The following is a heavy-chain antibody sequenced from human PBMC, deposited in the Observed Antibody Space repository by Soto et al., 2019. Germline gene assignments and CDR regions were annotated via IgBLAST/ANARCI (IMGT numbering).Heavy chain of an antibody. J-gene: IGHJ4*02. CDR2: IKQDGSEK. CDR1: GFTFSSYW. V-gene: IGHV3-7*03. CDR3: AKEALPYYGILTGPPDY. D-gene: IGHD3-9*01. Sequence: GGSLRLSCAASGFTFSSYWMSWVRQAPGKGLEWVANIKQDGSEKYYVDSVKGRFTISRDNAKNSLYLQMNSLRAEDTAVYYCAKEALPYYGILTGPPDYWGQGTLVTVSS.